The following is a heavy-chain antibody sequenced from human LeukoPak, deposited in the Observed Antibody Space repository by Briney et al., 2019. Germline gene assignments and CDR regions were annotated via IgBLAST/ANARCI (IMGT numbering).Heavy chain of an antibody. Sequence: PGGSLRLSCAASGFTFSSYWMHWVRQAPGKGLVWVSLINSDGSSTYYADSVKGRFTISRDNAKNTLYLQMNGQRAEDTAVYYCARDQIVGATGFGYWGQGTLVTVSS. J-gene: IGHJ4*02. D-gene: IGHD1-26*01. CDR3: ARDQIVGATGFGY. V-gene: IGHV3-74*01. CDR1: GFTFSSYW. CDR2: INSDGSST.